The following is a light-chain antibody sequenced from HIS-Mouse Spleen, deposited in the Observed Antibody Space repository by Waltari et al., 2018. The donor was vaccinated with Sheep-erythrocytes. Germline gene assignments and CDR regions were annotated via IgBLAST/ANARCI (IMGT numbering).Light chain of an antibody. CDR3: QQYGSSLRT. Sequence: EIVLTQSPGTLSLSPVERATLSCRASQSVSSSYLAWYQQQPGQAPRLLIYGASSRATGIPDRFSGSGSGTDFTLTISRLEPEDFAVYYCQQYGSSLRTFGQGTKVEIK. CDR2: GAS. J-gene: IGKJ1*01. CDR1: QSVSSSY. V-gene: IGKV3-20*01.